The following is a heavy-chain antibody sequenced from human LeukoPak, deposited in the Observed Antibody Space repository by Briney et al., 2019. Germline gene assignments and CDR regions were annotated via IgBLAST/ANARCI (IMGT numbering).Heavy chain of an antibody. CDR3: ARHPIAAAEAGDYYYYMDV. J-gene: IGHJ6*03. D-gene: IGHD6-13*01. V-gene: IGHV3-49*04. Sequence: PGGSLRLSCAASGFTFSSYWMSWVRQAPGKGLEWVGFIRSKAYGGTTEYAASVKGRFTISRDDSKSIAYLQMNSLKTEDTAVYYCARHPIAAAEAGDYYYYMDVWGKGTTVTVSS. CDR2: IRSKAYGGTT. CDR1: GFTFSSYW.